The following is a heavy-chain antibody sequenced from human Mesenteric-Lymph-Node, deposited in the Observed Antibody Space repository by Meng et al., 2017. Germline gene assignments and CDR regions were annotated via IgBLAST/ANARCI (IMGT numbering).Heavy chain of an antibody. D-gene: IGHD1-1*01. V-gene: IGHV2-5*01. Sequence: TLSLTCTVSGGSISSYFWSWIRQPPGKALEWLALIYWNDEIHYSPSLKSRLTITKDTSKNQVVLTMTNVDPVDTATYYCAHRVHVYTCSWHYWGQGTLVTVSS. CDR1: GGSISSYFW. CDR2: IYWNDEI. CDR3: AHRVHVYTCSWHY. J-gene: IGHJ4*02.